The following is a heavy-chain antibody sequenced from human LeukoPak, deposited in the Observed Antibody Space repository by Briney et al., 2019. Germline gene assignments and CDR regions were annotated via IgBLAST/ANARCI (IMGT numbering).Heavy chain of an antibody. V-gene: IGHV4-59*08. CDR2: IYYSGST. D-gene: IGHD6-19*01. CDR3: ARCSGWSQFDY. J-gene: IGHJ4*02. CDR1: GXSISSYY. Sequence: KPSETLSLTCTVSGXSISSYYWGWIRQPPGKGLEWIGYIYYSGSTNYNPSLKSRVTISVDTSKNQFSLKLSSVTGADTAVYYCARCSGWSQFDYWGQGTLVTVSS.